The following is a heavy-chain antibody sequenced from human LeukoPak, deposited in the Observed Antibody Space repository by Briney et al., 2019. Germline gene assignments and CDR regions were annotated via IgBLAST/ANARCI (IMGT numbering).Heavy chain of an antibody. D-gene: IGHD2-21*01. J-gene: IGHJ3*02. CDR3: ARDHFRVVDAFDI. Sequence: PGGSLRLSCVASGFTFDDYGMSWVRQAPGKGLERVSGINWNGGRTGYADSLKGRFTISRDNAKDSLYLQMNSLRAEDTALYYCARDHFRVVDAFDIWGQGTMVTVSS. CDR1: GFTFDDYG. V-gene: IGHV3-20*04. CDR2: INWNGGRT.